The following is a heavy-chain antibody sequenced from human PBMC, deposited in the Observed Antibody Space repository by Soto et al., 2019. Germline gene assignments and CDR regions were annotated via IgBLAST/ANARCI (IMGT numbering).Heavy chain of an antibody. CDR3: ARVSGRYYYGMDV. CDR2: IYHSGST. J-gene: IGHJ6*02. Sequence: QVPLQESGPGLVKPSGTLSLTCAVTGGSISSSNWWSWVRQPPGKGLEWIGEIYHSGSTNYNPALKSRVTISVDKSKNQVSLKLSSVAAADTAVYYCARVSGRYYYGMDVWGQGTTGTFSS. D-gene: IGHD1-26*01. V-gene: IGHV4-4*02. CDR1: GGSISSSNW.